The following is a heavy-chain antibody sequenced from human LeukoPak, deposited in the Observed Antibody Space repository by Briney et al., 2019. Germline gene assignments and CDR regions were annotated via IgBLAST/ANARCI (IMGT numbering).Heavy chain of an antibody. V-gene: IGHV3-66*01. CDR2: IYSGGST. CDR3: ARDYYYDSSGYYGAFDI. J-gene: IGHJ3*02. Sequence: QSGGSLRLSCAASGFTVSSNYMSWVRQAPGKGLEWVSVIYSGGSTYYADSVKGRFTVSRDNAKNSLYLQMNSLRAEDTAVYYCARDYYYDSSGYYGAFDIWGQGTMVTVSS. D-gene: IGHD3-22*01. CDR1: GFTVSSNY.